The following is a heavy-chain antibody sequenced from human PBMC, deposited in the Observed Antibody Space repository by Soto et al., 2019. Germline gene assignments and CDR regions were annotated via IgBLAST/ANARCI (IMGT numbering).Heavy chain of an antibody. V-gene: IGHV4-34*01. CDR1: GGSLSDYY. CDR3: ARGRDEYKLGNV. D-gene: IGHD1-1*01. J-gene: IGHJ6*02. Sequence: KASETLSLTCAVSGGSLSDYYWPWIRQSPGKGLEWIGEIHPSGSTYYNPSLRSRVTISVDTSKNQFSLKLTSLTAADTAIYYCARGRDEYKLGNVWGHGTTVT. CDR2: IHPSGST.